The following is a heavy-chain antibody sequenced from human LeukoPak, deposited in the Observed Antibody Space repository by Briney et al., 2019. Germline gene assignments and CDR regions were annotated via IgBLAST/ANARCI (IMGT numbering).Heavy chain of an antibody. D-gene: IGHD5-24*01. CDR1: GVTFSSYA. V-gene: IGHV3-23*01. J-gene: IGHJ5*02. CDR3: ARQMATINH. Sequence: GGSLRLSCAASGVTFSSYAMSRVRQAPGKGLEWVSAISGNGDSTYYADSVKGRFTISRDNSKNTLYLQMNSLRAEDTALYYCARQMATINHWGQGTLVTVSS. CDR2: ISGNGDST.